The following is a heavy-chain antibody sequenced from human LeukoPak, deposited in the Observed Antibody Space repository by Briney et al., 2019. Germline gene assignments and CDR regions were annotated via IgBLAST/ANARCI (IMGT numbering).Heavy chain of an antibody. CDR1: GFTFSSYA. CDR2: ISGSGGST. CDR3: ARSTGIAAVGPSTGTRDYYYGVDV. D-gene: IGHD6-13*01. Sequence: GGSLRLSCAASGFTFSSYAMSWVRQAPGKGLEWVSAISGSGGSTYYADSVKGRFTISRDNSKNTLYLQMNSLRAEDTAVYFCARSTGIAAVGPSTGTRDYYYGVDVWGQGTTVTVSS. V-gene: IGHV3-23*01. J-gene: IGHJ6*02.